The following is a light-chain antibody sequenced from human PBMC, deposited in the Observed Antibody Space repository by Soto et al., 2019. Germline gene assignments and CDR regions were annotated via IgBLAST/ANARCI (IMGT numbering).Light chain of an antibody. CDR1: SSDVGGYDY. CDR2: DVS. V-gene: IGLV2-14*01. Sequence: QSALTQPASVSGSPGQSITISCTGTSSDVGGYDYVSWYQQHPGKAPKLIIYDVSNRPSGVSNRFSGSKSGNTASLTISGLQAEDEADYYCSSYTGSTTPLFVFGTGTKLTVL. CDR3: SSYTGSTTPLFV. J-gene: IGLJ1*01.